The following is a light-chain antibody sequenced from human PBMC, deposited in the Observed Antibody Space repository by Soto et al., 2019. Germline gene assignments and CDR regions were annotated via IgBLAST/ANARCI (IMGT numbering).Light chain of an antibody. V-gene: IGKV1-39*01. J-gene: IGKJ1*01. CDR2: AAS. CDR1: QSISSY. Sequence: IQMTQSPSSLSASVGDPFTTTCVASQSISSYLNWYQQKPGKAPKLLIYAASSLQTGVTSRFSGSGSGTDFSLTISSLQPEDFSTYYCQQSYSTPRTVGQGTKVDIK. CDR3: QQSYSTPRT.